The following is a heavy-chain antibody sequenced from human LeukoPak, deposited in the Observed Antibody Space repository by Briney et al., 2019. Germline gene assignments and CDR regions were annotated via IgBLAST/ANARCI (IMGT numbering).Heavy chain of an antibody. V-gene: IGHV5-51*01. CDR3: ARHFGRGVEGFSSWYFTPPIDY. J-gene: IGHJ4*02. Sequence: GESLKISCKGSGYSFTNYWIGWVRQMPGKGLEWMGIIFPGDSDTRYSPSFQGHVTISADKSISTAYLQWSSLEASDTAIYYCARHFGRGVEGFSSWYFTPPIDYWGQGTLVTVSS. CDR1: GYSFTNYW. CDR2: IFPGDSDT. D-gene: IGHD6-13*01.